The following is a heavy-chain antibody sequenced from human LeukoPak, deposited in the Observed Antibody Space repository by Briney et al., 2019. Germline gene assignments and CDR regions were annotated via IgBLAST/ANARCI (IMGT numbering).Heavy chain of an antibody. CDR2: MNPNSGNT. D-gene: IGHD5-12*01. Sequence: ASVKVSCKASGYTFTSYDINWVRQATGQGLEWMGWMNPNSGNTGYAQKFQGRVTVTRNTSISTAYMELSSLRSEDTAVYYCATNIVASIYYYYGMDVWGQGTTVTVSS. J-gene: IGHJ6*02. V-gene: IGHV1-8*01. CDR1: GYTFTSYD. CDR3: ATNIVASIYYYYGMDV.